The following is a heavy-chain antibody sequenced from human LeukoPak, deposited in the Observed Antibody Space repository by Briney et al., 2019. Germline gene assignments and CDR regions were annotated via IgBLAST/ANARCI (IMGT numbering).Heavy chain of an antibody. Sequence: SETLSLTCAVYGGSFSGYYWSWIRQPPGKGLEWIGEINHSGSTNYNPSLKSRVTISVDTSKNQFSLKLSSVTAADAAVYYCARGQWDRFVVVPAAKGARLDYWGQGTLVTVSS. CDR2: INHSGST. CDR3: ARGQWDRFVVVPAAKGARLDY. V-gene: IGHV4-34*01. D-gene: IGHD2-2*01. J-gene: IGHJ4*02. CDR1: GGSFSGYY.